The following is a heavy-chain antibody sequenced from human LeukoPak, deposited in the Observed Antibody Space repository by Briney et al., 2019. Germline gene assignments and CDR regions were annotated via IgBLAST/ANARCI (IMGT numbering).Heavy chain of an antibody. D-gene: IGHD5-12*01. Sequence: GGSLRLSCAASGFTFSSYWMSWVRQAPGKGLEWVANIKQDGSEKYYVDSVKGRFTISRDNAKNSLYLQMNSLRAEDTAVYYCARVGSWDIAYVDYWGQRTLVTVSS. CDR2: IKQDGSEK. CDR1: GFTFSSYW. J-gene: IGHJ4*02. V-gene: IGHV3-7*01. CDR3: ARVGSWDIAYVDY.